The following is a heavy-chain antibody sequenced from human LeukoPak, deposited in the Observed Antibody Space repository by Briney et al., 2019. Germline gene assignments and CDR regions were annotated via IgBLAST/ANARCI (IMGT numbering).Heavy chain of an antibody. V-gene: IGHV1-69*04. CDR1: GGTFSSYA. J-gene: IGHJ4*02. D-gene: IGHD6-13*01. CDR3: ARLGIAAAGTSGD. CDR2: IIPILGIA. Sequence: EASVKVSCKASGGTFSSYAISWVRQAPGQGLEWMGRIIPILGIANYAQKFQGRVTITADKSTSTAYMELSSLRSEDTAVYYCARLGIAAAGTSGDWGQGTLVTVSS.